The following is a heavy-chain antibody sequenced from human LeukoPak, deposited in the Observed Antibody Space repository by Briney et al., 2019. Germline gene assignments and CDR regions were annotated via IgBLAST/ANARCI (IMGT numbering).Heavy chain of an antibody. CDR3: ARDRHYGSGSYRRLDAFDI. V-gene: IGHV3-53*01. CDR2: IYSGGST. J-gene: IGHJ3*02. D-gene: IGHD3-10*01. CDR1: GFTVSSNY. Sequence: GGSLRLSCAASGFTVSSNYMSWVRQAPGKGLEWVSVIYSGGSTYYADSVKGRFTISRDNSKNTLYLQMNSLRAEDTAVYYCARDRHYGSGSYRRLDAFDIWGQGTMVTVSS.